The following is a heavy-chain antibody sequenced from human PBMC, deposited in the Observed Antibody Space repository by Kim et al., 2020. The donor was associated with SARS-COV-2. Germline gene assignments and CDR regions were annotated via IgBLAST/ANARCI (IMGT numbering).Heavy chain of an antibody. CDR1: GGSFSGYY. Sequence: SETLSLTCAVYGGSFSGYYWSWIRQPPGKGLEWIGEINHSGSTNYNPSLKSRVTISVDTSKNQFSLKLSSVTAADTAVYYCARVGVVVAATGPDYWGQGTLVTVSS. V-gene: IGHV4-34*01. J-gene: IGHJ4*02. CDR2: INHSGST. CDR3: ARVGVVVAATGPDY. D-gene: IGHD2-15*01.